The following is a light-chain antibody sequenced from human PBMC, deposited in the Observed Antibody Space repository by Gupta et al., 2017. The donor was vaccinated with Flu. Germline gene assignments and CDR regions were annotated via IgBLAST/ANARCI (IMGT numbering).Light chain of an antibody. Sequence: ILLTHSHSTLSLSPGERATLSCRAIQRVSSTYLAWYQQKLGQIPRLLIYGASTRATGMRDQISDSMSVTEFTLTISRLEPTDFAVYYFRQESNAFLTFGHGTKMDIK. V-gene: IGKV3-20*01. CDR1: QRVSSTY. CDR3: RQESNAFLT. J-gene: IGKJ3*01. CDR2: GAS.